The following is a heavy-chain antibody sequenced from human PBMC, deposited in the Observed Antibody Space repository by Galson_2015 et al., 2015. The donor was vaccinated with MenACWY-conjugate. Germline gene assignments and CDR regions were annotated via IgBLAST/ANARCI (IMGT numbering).Heavy chain of an antibody. V-gene: IGHV1-46*03. D-gene: IGHD6-6*01. CDR3: ARSIAARPPFPYYYYMDV. CDR1: GYTFTSYY. J-gene: IGHJ6*03. CDR2: INPSGGST. Sequence: SVKVSCKASGYTFTSYYMHWVRQAPGQGLEWMGIINPSGGSTSYAQKFQGRVTMTRDTSTSTVYMELSSLRSEDTAVYYCARSIAARPPFPYYYYMDVWGKGTTVTVSS.